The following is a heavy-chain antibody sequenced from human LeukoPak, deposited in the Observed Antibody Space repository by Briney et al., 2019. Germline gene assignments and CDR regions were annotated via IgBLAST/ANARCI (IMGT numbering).Heavy chain of an antibody. D-gene: IGHD3-10*01. CDR3: ARDRGTMVRGVILRWFDP. Sequence: PSETLSLTCAASGGSISSSNWWSWVRQPPGKGLEWIGEIYHSGSTNYNPSLKSRVTISVDKSKNHSSLTMSSGTAADTAVYYCARDRGTMVRGVILRWFDPWGQGTLVTVSS. CDR2: IYHSGST. V-gene: IGHV4-4*02. J-gene: IGHJ5*02. CDR1: GGSISSSNW.